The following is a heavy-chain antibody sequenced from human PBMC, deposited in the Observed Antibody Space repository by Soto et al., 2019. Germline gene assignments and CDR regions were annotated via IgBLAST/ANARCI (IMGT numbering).Heavy chain of an antibody. CDR2: MNPNSGNT. D-gene: IGHD2-2*01. J-gene: IGHJ3*02. V-gene: IGHV1-8*02. CDR3: ARDLVPAARDAFDI. Sequence: ASVKVSCKASGYTFTSYDINWVRQATGQGLEWMGWMNPNSGNTGYAQKFQGRVTMTRNTSISTAYMELSSLRSEDTAVYYCARDLVPAARDAFDIWGQGTMVTVSS. CDR1: GYTFTSYD.